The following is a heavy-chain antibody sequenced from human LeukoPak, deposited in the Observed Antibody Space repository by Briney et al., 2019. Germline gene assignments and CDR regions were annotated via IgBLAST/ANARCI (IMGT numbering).Heavy chain of an antibody. V-gene: IGHV3-21*01. J-gene: IGHJ4*02. CDR3: ARVGCSGGTCYDY. D-gene: IGHD2-15*01. Sequence: PGGSLRLSCAASGFTFSSYSMYWVRQAPGKGLVWVSFISSGSNYIYYIDSVKGRFTISRDNAKNSLYLQMNSLRVEDTAIYYCARVGCSGGTCYDYWGQGTLVTVSS. CDR2: ISSGSNYI. CDR1: GFTFSSYS.